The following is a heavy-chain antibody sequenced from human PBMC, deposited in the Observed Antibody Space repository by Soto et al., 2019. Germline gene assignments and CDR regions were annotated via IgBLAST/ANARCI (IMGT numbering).Heavy chain of an antibody. CDR2: INHSGST. J-gene: IGHJ4*02. V-gene: IGHV4-34*01. D-gene: IGHD2-15*01. Sequence: QVQLQQWGAGLLKPSETLSLTCAVYGGSFSGYYWSWIRQPPGKGLEWIGEINHSGSTNYNPSLKSRVTLSVATSKNQFSRKLSSVTAAATAVYYCARGHRWSRRTNLSPVDYWGQGTLVTVSS. CDR3: ARGHRWSRRTNLSPVDY. CDR1: GGSFSGYY.